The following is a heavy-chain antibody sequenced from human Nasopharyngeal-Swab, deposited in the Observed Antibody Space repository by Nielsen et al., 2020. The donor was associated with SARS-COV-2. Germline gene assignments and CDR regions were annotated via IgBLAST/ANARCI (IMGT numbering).Heavy chain of an antibody. V-gene: IGHV3-49*04. D-gene: IGHD3-3*01. J-gene: IGHJ6*03. CDR3: TRAGYDFWALEYYYYFYMDV. CDR2: IRSKAYGGTT. Sequence: GESLKISCTASGFTFGDYDMSWVRQAPGKGLEWVGFIRSKAYGGTTEYAAYVKGRFTISRDDSKSIAYLQMNRLKTEDTAVYYCTRAGYDFWALEYYYYFYMDVWGKGTTFTVSS. CDR1: GFTFGDYD.